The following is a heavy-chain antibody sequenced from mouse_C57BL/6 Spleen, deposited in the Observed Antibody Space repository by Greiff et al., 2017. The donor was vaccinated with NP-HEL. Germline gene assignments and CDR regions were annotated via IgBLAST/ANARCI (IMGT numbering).Heavy chain of an antibody. Sequence: VQLQESGAELAKPGASVKLSCKASGYTFTSYWMHWVKQRPGQGLEWIGYINPSSGYTKYNQKFKDKATLTADKSSSTAYMQLSSLTFEDSASYSCARVPTVMATRYYFDYWGQGTTLTVSS. CDR1: GYTFTSYW. CDR2: INPSSGYT. V-gene: IGHV1-7*01. J-gene: IGHJ2*01. CDR3: ARVPTVMATRYYFDY. D-gene: IGHD1-1*01.